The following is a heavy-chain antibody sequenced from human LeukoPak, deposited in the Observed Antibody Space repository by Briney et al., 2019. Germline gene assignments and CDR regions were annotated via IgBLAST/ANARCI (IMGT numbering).Heavy chain of an antibody. Sequence: ASVKVSCKASGYTFTGYYMHWVRQAPGQGLEWMGWINPNSGGTNYAQKFQGRVTMTRDTPISTAYMELSRLRSDDTAVYYCARESRQSGSYAHYYYYYGMDVWGQGTTVTVSS. J-gene: IGHJ6*02. CDR3: ARESRQSGSYAHYYYYYGMDV. V-gene: IGHV1-2*02. CDR2: INPNSGGT. D-gene: IGHD3-10*01. CDR1: GYTFTGYY.